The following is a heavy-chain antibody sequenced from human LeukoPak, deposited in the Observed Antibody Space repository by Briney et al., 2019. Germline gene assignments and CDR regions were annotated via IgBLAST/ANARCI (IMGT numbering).Heavy chain of an antibody. D-gene: IGHD2-15*01. J-gene: IGHJ4*02. CDR2: IWYDGSNK. Sequence: GRSLRLSCAASGFTFSSYGMHWVRQAPGKGLEWVVVIWYDGSNKYYADSVKGRFTISRDNSKNTLYLQMNSLRAEDTAVYYCARAGDCSGGSCYSGSRASPWYFDYWGQGALVTVSS. CDR1: GFTFSSYG. V-gene: IGHV3-33*01. CDR3: ARAGDCSGGSCYSGSRASPWYFDY.